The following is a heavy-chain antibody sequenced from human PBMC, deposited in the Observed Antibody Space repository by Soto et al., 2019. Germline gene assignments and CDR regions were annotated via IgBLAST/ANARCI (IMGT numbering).Heavy chain of an antibody. J-gene: IGHJ4*02. V-gene: IGHV5-10-1*01. CDR3: ARQIYDSDTGPNFQYYFDS. CDR1: GYSFAGYW. Sequence: GESLKISCKGSGYSFAGYWITLVRQKPGKGLEWMGRIDPSNSQTYYSPSFRGHVTISVTKSITTVFLQWSSLRASDTAMYYCARQIYDSDTGPNFQYYFDSWGQGTPVTVSS. D-gene: IGHD3-22*01. CDR2: IDPSNSQT.